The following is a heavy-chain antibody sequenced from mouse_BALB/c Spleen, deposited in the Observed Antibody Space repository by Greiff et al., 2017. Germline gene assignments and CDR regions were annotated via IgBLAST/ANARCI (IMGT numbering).Heavy chain of an antibody. J-gene: IGHJ4*01. V-gene: IGHV14-4*02. D-gene: IGHD2-3*01. CDR2: IDPENGDT. Sequence: EVKLMESGAELVRSGASVKLSCTASGFNIKDYYMHWVKQRPEQGLEWIGWIDPENGDTEYAPKFQGKATMTADTSSNTAYLQLSSLTSEDTAVYYCNAYDGYSFYAMDYWGQGTSVTVSS. CDR3: NAYDGYSFYAMDY. CDR1: GFNIKDYY.